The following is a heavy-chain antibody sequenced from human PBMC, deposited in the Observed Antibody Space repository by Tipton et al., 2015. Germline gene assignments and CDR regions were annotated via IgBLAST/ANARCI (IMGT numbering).Heavy chain of an antibody. D-gene: IGHD2-21*02. CDR2: IYSSAYT. V-gene: IGHV4-59*01. J-gene: IGHJ4*02. CDR1: GGSISSYY. CDR3: AREVTGDFDS. Sequence: LRLSCTVSGGSISSYYWSWIRQPPGKGLEWIGFIYSSAYTNYNPSLMSRVTIGGDTSKNQFSLKLSSVTAADTAVYYCAREVTGDFDSWGQGTLVTVSS.